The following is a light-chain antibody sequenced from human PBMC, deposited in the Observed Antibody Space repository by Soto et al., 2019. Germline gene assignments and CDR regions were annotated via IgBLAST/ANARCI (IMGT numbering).Light chain of an antibody. CDR1: PSVSSSY. Sequence: ESVLTQSPGTPSLSPGERATLSCRASPSVSSSYLAWYQQKPGQAPRPLIYGASSRATGIPDRFSGGGSATDFTLTISRLEPEDFGVYYCQQYGSSPLTFGGGTKVEIK. CDR2: GAS. CDR3: QQYGSSPLT. J-gene: IGKJ4*01. V-gene: IGKV3-20*01.